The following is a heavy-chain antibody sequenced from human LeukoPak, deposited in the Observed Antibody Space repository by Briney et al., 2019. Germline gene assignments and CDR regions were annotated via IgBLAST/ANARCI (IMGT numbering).Heavy chain of an antibody. J-gene: IGHJ4*02. Sequence: GGSLRLSCAASGFTFSSYWMSWVRQAPGKGLEWVSSISGSISYMYYADSVKGRFTISRDSAKNSLYLQMNSLRAEDTAVYYCARGNQWAFDYWGQGTLVTVSS. V-gene: IGHV3-21*01. D-gene: IGHD1-26*01. CDR1: GFTFSSYW. CDR2: ISGSISYM. CDR3: ARGNQWAFDY.